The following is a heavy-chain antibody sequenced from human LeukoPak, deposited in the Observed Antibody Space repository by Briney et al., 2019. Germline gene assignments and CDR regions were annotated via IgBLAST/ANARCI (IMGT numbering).Heavy chain of an antibody. CDR1: GFLVSNNH. Sequence: PGGSLRLSCAASGFLVSNNHMSWVRQAPGKGLEWVSLTYTDTSAYYADSVTGRFTISRDNSKNTLNLQMNSLRVEDTAVYYCARESWGPVGPWGQGTLVTVSS. J-gene: IGHJ5*02. V-gene: IGHV3-66*02. CDR2: TYTDTSA. CDR3: ARESWGPVGP. D-gene: IGHD7-27*01.